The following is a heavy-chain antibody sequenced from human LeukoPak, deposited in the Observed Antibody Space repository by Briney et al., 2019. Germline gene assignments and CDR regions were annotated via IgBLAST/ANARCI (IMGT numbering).Heavy chain of an antibody. V-gene: IGHV3-23*01. CDR2: ISGSGDTT. J-gene: IGHJ4*02. Sequence: GGSLRLSCAASGFTFSNYVMTWVRQAPGKGLEWVSAISGSGDTTYYADSVKGRFTISRDNSKNTLYLQMNSLRAEDTAVYYCARDDYDSSGSIFDYWGQGTLVTVSS. CDR1: GFTFSNYV. D-gene: IGHD3-22*01. CDR3: ARDDYDSSGSIFDY.